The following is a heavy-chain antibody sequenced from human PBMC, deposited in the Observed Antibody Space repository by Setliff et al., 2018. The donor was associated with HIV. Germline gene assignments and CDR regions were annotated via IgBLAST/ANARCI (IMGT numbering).Heavy chain of an antibody. CDR1: GGSISSGGYY. Sequence: PSETLSLTCTVSGGSISSGGYYWNWIRQHLGKGLEWIGYIYYSGNTYYNPSLKSRITISLDTSKNQFSLKLSSVTAAATAVYYCARGIAAAGGYFDYWGPGTLVTVSS. J-gene: IGHJ4*02. CDR3: ARGIAAAGGYFDY. CDR2: IYYSGNT. D-gene: IGHD6-13*01. V-gene: IGHV4-31*03.